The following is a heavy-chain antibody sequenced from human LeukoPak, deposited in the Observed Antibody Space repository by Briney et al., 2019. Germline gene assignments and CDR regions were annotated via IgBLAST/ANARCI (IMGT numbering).Heavy chain of an antibody. CDR3: AKDRWVGATISHYFDY. J-gene: IGHJ4*02. CDR2: ISGSGGST. D-gene: IGHD1-26*01. V-gene: IGHV3-23*01. Sequence: PGGSLRLSCAASGFTFSSDAMSGVRQAPGKGLEWVSAISGSGGSTYYADSVKGRFTTSRDNSKNTLYLQINSLRVEDTAVYYCAKDRWVGATISHYFDYWGQGTLVTVSS. CDR1: GFTFSSDA.